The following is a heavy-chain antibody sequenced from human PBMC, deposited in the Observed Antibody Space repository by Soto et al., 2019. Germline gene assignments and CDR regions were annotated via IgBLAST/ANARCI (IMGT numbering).Heavy chain of an antibody. D-gene: IGHD5-12*01. J-gene: IGHJ4*02. V-gene: IGHV3-23*01. Sequence: PGGSLRLSCAASGFTFSTYGMSWVRQAPGKGLEWVSAVSGGGGSTYYADSVKGRFTISRDNSKNTLDLQMNSLRAEDTAVYYCAKLIGTSRYGYYFDYWGQGTLVTVSS. CDR1: GFTFSTYG. CDR2: VSGGGGST. CDR3: AKLIGTSRYGYYFDY.